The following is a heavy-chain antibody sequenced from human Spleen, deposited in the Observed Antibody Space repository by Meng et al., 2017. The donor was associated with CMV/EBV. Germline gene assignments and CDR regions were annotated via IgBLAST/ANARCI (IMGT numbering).Heavy chain of an antibody. D-gene: IGHD2-2*01. CDR1: GLTFRSFG. CDR3: AISLLVVPAAYDY. V-gene: IGHV3-30*02. J-gene: IGHJ4*02. Sequence: GGSLRLSCAASGLTFRSFGIHWVRQAPGKGLEWVAFIGYDGNIKYYPDSVKGRFTISRDNSKNTVYLHMNSLRPEDTAVYYCAISLLVVPAAYDYWGQGTLVTVSS. CDR2: IGYDGNIK.